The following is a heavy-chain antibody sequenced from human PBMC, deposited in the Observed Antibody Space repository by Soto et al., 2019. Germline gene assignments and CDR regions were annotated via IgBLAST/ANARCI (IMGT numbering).Heavy chain of an antibody. Sequence: GGSLRLSCAASGFTFSSYGMHWVRQAPGKGLEWVAVVSYDGSNKYYADSVKGRFTISRDNSKNTLYLQMNSLRAEDTAVYYCAKGLAYCGGDCYSHFDLWGRGTLVTVSS. CDR2: VSYDGSNK. D-gene: IGHD2-21*02. J-gene: IGHJ2*01. CDR1: GFTFSSYG. CDR3: AKGLAYCGGDCYSHFDL. V-gene: IGHV3-30*18.